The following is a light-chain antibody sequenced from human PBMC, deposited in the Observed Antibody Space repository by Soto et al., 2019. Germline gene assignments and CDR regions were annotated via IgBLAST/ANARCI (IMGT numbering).Light chain of an antibody. CDR2: EGT. J-gene: IGLJ1*01. CDR3: CSYASSSSYV. V-gene: IGLV2-23*01. CDR1: TGDVGGYNL. Sequence: QSVLTQPASVSGSPGQSITIPCSGTTGDVGGYNLVSWYQQHTAKAPKLLIYEGTQRPSGVSSRFSGSKSGNTASLTISGLQAEDEADYYCCSYASSSSYVFXTGTKVTVL.